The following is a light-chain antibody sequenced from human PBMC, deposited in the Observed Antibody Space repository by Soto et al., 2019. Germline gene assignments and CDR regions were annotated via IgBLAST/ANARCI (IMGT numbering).Light chain of an antibody. CDR3: AAWDDSLNGVV. Sequence: QSVLTQPPSASGTPGQRVAISCSGSSSNIGSNTVNWYQQLPGMAPKLLIYNNSQRPSGVPDRFSGSKSGTSASLAISGLQSEDEADYYCAAWDDSLNGVVFGGGTKLTVL. CDR2: NNS. V-gene: IGLV1-44*01. J-gene: IGLJ2*01. CDR1: SSNIGSNT.